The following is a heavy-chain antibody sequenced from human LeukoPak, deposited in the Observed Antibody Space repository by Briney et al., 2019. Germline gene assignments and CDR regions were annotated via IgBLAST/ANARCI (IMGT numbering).Heavy chain of an antibody. V-gene: IGHV5-51*01. D-gene: IGHD4-17*01. Sequence: GESLKISCKGSGYRFTSYWIGWVRQMPGKGLEWMGIIYPGDSDTRYSPSFQGQVTISADKSISTAYLQWSSLKASDTAMYYCARLGRNYGDYYYFDYWGQGTLVTVSS. CDR1: GYRFTSYW. J-gene: IGHJ4*02. CDR3: ARLGRNYGDYYYFDY. CDR2: IYPGDSDT.